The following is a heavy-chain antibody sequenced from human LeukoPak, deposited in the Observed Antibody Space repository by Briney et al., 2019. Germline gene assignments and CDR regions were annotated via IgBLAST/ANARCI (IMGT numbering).Heavy chain of an antibody. CDR2: ISGSGGST. V-gene: IGHV3-23*01. Sequence: GGSLRLSCAASGFPFSSYAMSWVRQAPGKGLEWVSAISGSGGSTYYADSVKGRFTISRDNAKNTLYLQMNSLRAEDTAVYYCAKDLELRFLEWLRPFDYWGQGTLVTVSS. D-gene: IGHD3-3*01. CDR1: GFPFSSYA. CDR3: AKDLELRFLEWLRPFDY. J-gene: IGHJ4*02.